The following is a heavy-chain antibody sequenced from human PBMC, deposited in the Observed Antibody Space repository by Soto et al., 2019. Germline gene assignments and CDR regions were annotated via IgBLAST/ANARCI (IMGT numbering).Heavy chain of an antibody. CDR1: GFTFRSYS. J-gene: IGHJ6*02. D-gene: IGHD3-3*01. CDR2: ISSSSRYI. V-gene: IGHV3-21*01. Sequence: GSLRLSCAASGFTFRSYSMNWVRQAPGKGLEWGSSISSSSRYIYYADSVKGRFTISRDNAKNSLYLQMNSLRAEDTAVYYCVRTYTIFGPGMDVWGQGTTVTVSS. CDR3: VRTYTIFGPGMDV.